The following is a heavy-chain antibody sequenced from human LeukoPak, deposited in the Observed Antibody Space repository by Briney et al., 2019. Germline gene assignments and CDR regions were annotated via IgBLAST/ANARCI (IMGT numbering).Heavy chain of an antibody. V-gene: IGHV3-21*04. CDR2: ISSSSSYI. J-gene: IGHJ1*01. Sequence: GGSLRLSCAASGFTFSSYSMNWVRQAPGKGLEWVSSISSSSSYIYYADSVKGRFTISRDNAKNSLYLQMNSLRAEDTAVYYCATGSGYYRHEYFQHWGQGTLVTVSS. CDR3: ATGSGYYRHEYFQH. CDR1: GFTFSSYS. D-gene: IGHD3-22*01.